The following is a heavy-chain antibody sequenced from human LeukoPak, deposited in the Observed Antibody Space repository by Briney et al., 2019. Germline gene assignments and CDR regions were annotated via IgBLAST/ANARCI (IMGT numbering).Heavy chain of an antibody. CDR2: IGSSDSTT. V-gene: IGHV3-48*03. CDR3: ARDGGWYKRGLDHYYYYMDV. Sequence: PGVSLTLSCVGSGFIFNNEMNWVRQAPGEGLEWLSYIGSSDSTTHYADSVKGRFTISRDNAKNSLYLQMNSLRVEDTALYYCARDGGWYKRGLDHYYYYMDVWGKGTTVIVSS. J-gene: IGHJ6*03. CDR1: GFIFNNE. D-gene: IGHD6-19*01.